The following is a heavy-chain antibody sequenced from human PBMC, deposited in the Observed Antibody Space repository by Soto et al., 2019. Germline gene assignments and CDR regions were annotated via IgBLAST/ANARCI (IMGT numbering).Heavy chain of an antibody. CDR2: ISHTGTT. V-gene: IGHV4-59*01. CDR1: GTAIRGYY. J-gene: IGHJ6*02. D-gene: IGHD6-19*01. Sequence: LDPLSLTCPLSGTAIRGYYWIWARPPPGKGLEWIGYISHTGTTDYRASLKSRVNLSLNTSANSFSLKLGSVTPADTALYYCARGRKVEQWVSSGRGGGMDAWGQGTTGTVSS. CDR3: ARGRKVEQWVSSGRGGGMDA.